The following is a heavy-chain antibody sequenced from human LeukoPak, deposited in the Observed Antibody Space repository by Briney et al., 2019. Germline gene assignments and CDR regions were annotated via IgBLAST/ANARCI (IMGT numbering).Heavy chain of an antibody. Sequence: SQTLSLTCTVSGASISSGDYYWSWIRQPPGKGLEWIGYIYYGGSTYYNPSLKSRVTISLDTSKNQCSLKLNSVTAADTAVYYCAREYYYGSGSARAFDLWGRGTLVTVSS. D-gene: IGHD3-10*01. J-gene: IGHJ4*02. V-gene: IGHV4-30-4*01. CDR3: AREYYYGSGSARAFDL. CDR2: IYYGGST. CDR1: GASISSGDYY.